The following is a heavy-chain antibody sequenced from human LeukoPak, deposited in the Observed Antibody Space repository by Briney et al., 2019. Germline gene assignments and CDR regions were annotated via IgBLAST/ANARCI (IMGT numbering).Heavy chain of an antibody. Sequence: SETLSLTCAVYGGSFSGCYWSWIRQPPGKGLEWIGEINHSGSTNYNPSLKSRVTISVDTSKNQFSLKLSSVTAADTAVYYCAREGPKIDYWGQGTLVTVSS. J-gene: IGHJ4*02. V-gene: IGHV4-34*01. CDR2: INHSGST. CDR3: AREGPKIDY. CDR1: GGSFSGCY.